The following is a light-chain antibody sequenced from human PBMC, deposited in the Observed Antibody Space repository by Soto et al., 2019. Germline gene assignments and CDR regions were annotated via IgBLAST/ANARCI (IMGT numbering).Light chain of an antibody. J-gene: IGKJ1*01. CDR2: GAS. Sequence: DIVLTQSPGTLSLSPGERATLSCRASQSVSSSYLAWYQQKPGQAPRLLIYGASSRATGIPDRFSGSGSGTDCTLTISRLEPEDFEVYYCQQYGSSPETFGQGTKV. CDR3: QQYGSSPET. CDR1: QSVSSSY. V-gene: IGKV3-20*01.